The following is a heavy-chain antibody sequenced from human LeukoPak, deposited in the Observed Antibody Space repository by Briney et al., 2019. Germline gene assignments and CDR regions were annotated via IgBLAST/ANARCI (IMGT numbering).Heavy chain of an antibody. V-gene: IGHV4-39*01. CDR2: IHYSGGT. CDR1: IGFVNNSPYY. J-gene: IGHJ4*02. CDR3: AKHEGSYYDKSGYTFEY. D-gene: IGHD3-22*01. Sequence: SETLSLTCTVSIGFVNNSPYYWGWIRQSPGKGLEWIGSIHYSGGTYYSPSLKSRVTISVDTSKNQFSLKLSSVTAADRAVYYCAKHEGSYYDKSGYTFEYWGQGILVTVSS.